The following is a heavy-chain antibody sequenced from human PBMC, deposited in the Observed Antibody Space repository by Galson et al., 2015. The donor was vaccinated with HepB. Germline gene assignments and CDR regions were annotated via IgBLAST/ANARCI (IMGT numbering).Heavy chain of an antibody. V-gene: IGHV5-51*03. CDR2: IYPGDSDT. Sequence: QSGAEVTKPGESLKISCKGSGYSFTSYWIGWVRQMPGKGLEWMGIIYPGDSDTRYSPSFQGQVTISADKSISTAYLQWSSLKASDTAMYYCARLPSGNFIAATHYYYYYMDVWGKGTTVTVSS. CDR1: GYSFTSYW. D-gene: IGHD2-15*01. J-gene: IGHJ6*03. CDR3: ARLPSGNFIAATHYYYYYMDV.